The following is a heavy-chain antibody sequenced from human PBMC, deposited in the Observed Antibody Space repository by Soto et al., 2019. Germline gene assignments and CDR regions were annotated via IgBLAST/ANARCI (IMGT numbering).Heavy chain of an antibody. Sequence: QVQLQESGPGLVKPSETLSLTCTVSGGSISSYYWSWIRQPPGKGLGWIGYIYYSGSTNYNPSLKSRVTISVDTSKNQFSLKLSSVTAADTAVYYCARDATNYDFWSGYYRGWFDPWGQGTLVTVSS. D-gene: IGHD3-3*01. CDR2: IYYSGST. V-gene: IGHV4-59*01. CDR1: GGSISSYY. J-gene: IGHJ5*02. CDR3: ARDATNYDFWSGYYRGWFDP.